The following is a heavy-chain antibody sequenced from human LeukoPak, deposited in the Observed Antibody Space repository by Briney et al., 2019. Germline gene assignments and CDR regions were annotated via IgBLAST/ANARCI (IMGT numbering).Heavy chain of an antibody. V-gene: IGHV4-59*01. CDR1: GGSMSGFF. J-gene: IGHJ6*02. CDR3: ARTSRHFYGSGTNLTPWPAGMDV. D-gene: IGHD3-10*01. Sequence: NPSETLSLTCTVSGGSMSGFFWTWIRQPPGRELEGIGSIYYSGSGTKYNPSLNSRVTISVDTSKSQFSLNLNSATAADTAVYYCARTSRHFYGSGTNLTPWPAGMDVWGQGTTVTVSS. CDR2: IYYSGSGT.